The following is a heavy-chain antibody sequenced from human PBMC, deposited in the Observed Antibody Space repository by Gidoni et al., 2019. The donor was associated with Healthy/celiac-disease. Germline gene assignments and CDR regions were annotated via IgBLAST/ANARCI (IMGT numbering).Heavy chain of an antibody. J-gene: IGHJ4*02. CDR3: AKDGGIVGATRFYFDY. CDR2: ISYDGSNK. CDR1: GFTFLSYV. V-gene: IGHV3-30*18. D-gene: IGHD1-26*01. Sequence: QVQLVESWGGVVQPGRSLRISCAASGFTFLSYVMHWGRQAPGKGLEWVEVISYDGSNKYYSDSVKGRFTISRDNSKNTLYLQMNSLRAEDTAVYYCAKDGGIVGATRFYFDYWGQGTLVTVSS.